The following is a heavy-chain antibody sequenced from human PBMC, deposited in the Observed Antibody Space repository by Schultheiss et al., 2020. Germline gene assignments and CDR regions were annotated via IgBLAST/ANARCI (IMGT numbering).Heavy chain of an antibody. D-gene: IGHD6-25*01. CDR2: IYYSGST. CDR3: VKTGYCSSGGDCHA. J-gene: IGHJ5*02. Sequence: SQTLSLTCTVSGGSISSGGYYWSWIRQHPGKGLEWIGYIYYSGSTNYNPSLKSRVTISVDTSKNQFSLKLSSVTAADTAVYYCVKTGYCSSGGDCHAWGQGTLVTVSS. V-gene: IGHV4-61*08. CDR1: GGSISSGGYY.